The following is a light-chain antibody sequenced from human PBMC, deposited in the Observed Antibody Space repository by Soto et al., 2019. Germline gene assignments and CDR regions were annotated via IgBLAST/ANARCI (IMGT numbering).Light chain of an antibody. CDR3: SSYTTSNTRQIV. CDR1: SSDVGGYNY. Sequence: QSALTQPASVSGSPGQSITISCTGTSSDVGGYNYVSWYQQHPGKAPKFMIYDVSNRPSGVSNRFSGSKSGNTASLTISGLQAEDDADYYSSSYTTSNTRQIVFGTGTKVTVL. V-gene: IGLV2-14*01. CDR2: DVS. J-gene: IGLJ1*01.